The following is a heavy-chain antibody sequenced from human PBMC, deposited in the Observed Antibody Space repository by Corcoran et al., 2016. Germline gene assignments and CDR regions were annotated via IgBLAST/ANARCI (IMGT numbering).Heavy chain of an antibody. Sequence: QVQLVQSGAEVKKPGASVKVSCKASGYTFTSYDIHWVRQATGQGLEWMGWMHPNSGNTGYAQKFQGRVTMTRNTSISTAYMELSSLRSEDTAVYYCARTGDYEFWSGYFRYYYGRDVWGQGTTVTVSS. CDR1: GYTFTSYD. D-gene: IGHD3-3*01. CDR2: MHPNSGNT. V-gene: IGHV1-8*01. J-gene: IGHJ6*02. CDR3: ARTGDYEFWSGYFRYYYGRDV.